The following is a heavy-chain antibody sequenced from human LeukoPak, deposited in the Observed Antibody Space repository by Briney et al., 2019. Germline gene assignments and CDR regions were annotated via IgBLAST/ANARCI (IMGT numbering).Heavy chain of an antibody. CDR3: ARDKTDFWSGFYDAFGI. D-gene: IGHD3-3*01. V-gene: IGHV1-18*01. Sequence: ASVKVSCKASGYTFTSYGFSWVRQAPGQGLEWMGWISAYNGNTNYAQKLQGRVTMTTDTSTSTAYMELRSLRSDDTAVYYCARDKTDFWSGFYDAFGIWGQGTMVTVSS. CDR2: ISAYNGNT. J-gene: IGHJ3*02. CDR1: GYTFTSYG.